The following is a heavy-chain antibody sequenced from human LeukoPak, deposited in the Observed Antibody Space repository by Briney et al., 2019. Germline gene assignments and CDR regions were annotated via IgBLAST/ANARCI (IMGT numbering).Heavy chain of an antibody. CDR3: ARWNSSWSLDY. J-gene: IGHJ4*02. CDR1: GGSISSGSYY. Sequence: SQTLSLTCTVSGGSISSGSYYWSWIRQPAGKGLEWIGRIYTSGSTNYNPSLKSRVTISVDTSKNQFSLKLSSVTAADTAVYYCARWNSSWSLDYWGQGTLVTVSS. V-gene: IGHV4-61*02. D-gene: IGHD6-13*01. CDR2: IYTSGST.